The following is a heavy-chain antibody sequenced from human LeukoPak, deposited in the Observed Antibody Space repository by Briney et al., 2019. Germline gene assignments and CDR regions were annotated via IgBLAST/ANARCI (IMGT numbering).Heavy chain of an antibody. CDR2: ISSSSSYT. V-gene: IGHV3-11*05. J-gene: IGHJ4*02. Sequence: GGSLRLSCAASGFTFSDYYMSWIRQAPGKGLEWVSYISSSSSYTNYADSVKGRFTISRDNAKNSLYLQMNSLRAEDTAVYYCAKERATTTAFDYWGQGTLVTVSS. CDR1: GFTFSDYY. CDR3: AKERATTTAFDY. D-gene: IGHD1-26*01.